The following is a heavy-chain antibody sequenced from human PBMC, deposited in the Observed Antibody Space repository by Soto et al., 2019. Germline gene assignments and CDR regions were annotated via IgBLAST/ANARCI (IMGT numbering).Heavy chain of an antibody. Sequence: ASVKVSCKVSGYTLTELSMHWVRQAPGKGLEWMGGFDPEDGETIYAQKFQGRVTMTEDTSTDTAYMELSSLRSEDTAVYYCATATYGDSIDTLILTSYYYYYYGMDVWGQGTTVTVSS. CDR2: FDPEDGET. CDR3: ATATYGDSIDTLILTSYYYYYYGMDV. V-gene: IGHV1-24*01. D-gene: IGHD4-17*01. CDR1: GYTLTELS. J-gene: IGHJ6*02.